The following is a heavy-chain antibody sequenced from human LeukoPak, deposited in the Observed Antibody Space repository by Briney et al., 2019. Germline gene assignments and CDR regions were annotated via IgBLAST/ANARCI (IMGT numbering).Heavy chain of an antibody. J-gene: IGHJ3*02. CDR3: AREGRITFGGVIAQDAFDI. V-gene: IGHV4-34*01. CDR2: INHSGST. CDR1: GGSFSGYY. Sequence: KPSETLSLTCAVYGGSFSGYYWSWIRQPPGKGLEWIGEINHSGSTNYNPSLKSRVTISVDTSKNQFSLKLSSVSAADTAVYYCAREGRITFGGVIAQDAFDIWGQGTMVTVSS. D-gene: IGHD3-16*02.